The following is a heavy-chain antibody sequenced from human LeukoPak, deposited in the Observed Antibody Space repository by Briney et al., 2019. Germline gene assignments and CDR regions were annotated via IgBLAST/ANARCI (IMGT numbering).Heavy chain of an antibody. J-gene: IGHJ5*02. CDR2: INHSGST. CDR3: ARGRRGSYYDSTSRFDP. Sequence: SETLSLTCAVYGGSFSGYYWSWIRQPPGKGPEWIGEINHSGSTNYNPSLKSRVTISVDTSKNQFSLKLSSVTAADTAVYYCARGRRGSYYDSTSRFDPWGQGTLVTVSS. D-gene: IGHD3-22*01. CDR1: GGSFSGYY. V-gene: IGHV4-34*01.